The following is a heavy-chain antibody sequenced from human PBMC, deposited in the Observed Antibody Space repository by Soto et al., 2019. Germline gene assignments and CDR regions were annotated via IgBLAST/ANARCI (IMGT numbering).Heavy chain of an antibody. J-gene: IGHJ4*02. CDR2: INPNSGGT. Sequence: QVQLVQSGAEVKKPGASVKVSCKASGYTFTGYYMHWVRQAPGQGLEWMGWINPNSGGTNYAQKFQGWVTMTRDTSISTAYMEMSRLRSYDTAGYYGARDKGLAASGRGTFDSWGQGTLVTVSS. CDR3: ARDKGLAASGRGTFDS. D-gene: IGHD6-13*01. V-gene: IGHV1-2*04. CDR1: GYTFTGYY.